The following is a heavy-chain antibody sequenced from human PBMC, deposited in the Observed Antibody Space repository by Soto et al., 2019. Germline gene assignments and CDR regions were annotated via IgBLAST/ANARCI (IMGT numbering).Heavy chain of an antibody. CDR3: VRDWAGIAPYYYGMDV. Sequence: QVQLVQSGAEVKKPGASVKVSCKASGYTFTSYGISWVRQAPGQGLEWMGWISAYNGNTNYAQKLQGRVTMTTDTSTRTAYMELRSLRSDDTAVYYCVRDWAGIAPYYYGMDVWGQGTTVTVSS. CDR1: GYTFTSYG. D-gene: IGHD6-13*01. J-gene: IGHJ6*02. CDR2: ISAYNGNT. V-gene: IGHV1-18*01.